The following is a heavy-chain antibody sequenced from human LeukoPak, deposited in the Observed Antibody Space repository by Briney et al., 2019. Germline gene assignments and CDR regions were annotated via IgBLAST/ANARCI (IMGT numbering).Heavy chain of an antibody. Sequence: PGGSLRLSCAASGFTFSSYSMNWVRQAPGKGLEWVSSISSSSSYIYYADSVKGRFTISRDNAKNSLYLQMNSLRAEDTAVYYCARAYYYDSSGYYYSDAFDIWGQGTMVTVSS. D-gene: IGHD3-22*01. CDR3: ARAYYYDSSGYYYSDAFDI. CDR1: GFTFSSYS. CDR2: ISSSSSYI. J-gene: IGHJ3*02. V-gene: IGHV3-21*01.